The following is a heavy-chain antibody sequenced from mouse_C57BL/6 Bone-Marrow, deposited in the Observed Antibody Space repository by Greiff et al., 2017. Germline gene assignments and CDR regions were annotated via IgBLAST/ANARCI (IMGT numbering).Heavy chain of an antibody. V-gene: IGHV1-69*01. CDR1: GYTFTSYW. CDR3: ASLYYYGSTLFDY. D-gene: IGHD1-1*01. J-gene: IGHJ2*01. Sequence: QVQLQQPGAELVTPGASVKLSCKASGYTFTSYWMHWVKQRPGQGLEWIGEIDPSDSYTNYNQKFKGKSTLTVDKSSSTAYMQLSSLTSEDSAVYYCASLYYYGSTLFDYWGQGTTLTVSS. CDR2: IDPSDSYT.